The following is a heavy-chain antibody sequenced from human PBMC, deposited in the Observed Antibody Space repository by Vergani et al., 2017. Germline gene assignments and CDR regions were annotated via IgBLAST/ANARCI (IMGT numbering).Heavy chain of an antibody. J-gene: IGHJ4*02. V-gene: IGHV3-9*01. Sequence: EVQLVESGGGLVQPGGSLRLSCAASGFTFDDYAMHWVRQAPGKGLEWVSGISWNSGSIGYADSVKGRFTISRDNAKNSLYLQMNSLRAEDTALYYCAKDAGAVVHTSKAPFDYWGQGTLVTVSS. CDR3: AKDAGAVVHTSKAPFDY. D-gene: IGHD2-8*01. CDR1: GFTFDDYA. CDR2: ISWNSGSI.